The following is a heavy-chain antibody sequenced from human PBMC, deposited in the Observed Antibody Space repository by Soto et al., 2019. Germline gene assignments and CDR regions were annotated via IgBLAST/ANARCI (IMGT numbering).Heavy chain of an antibody. V-gene: IGHV3-23*01. CDR1: GFTFSSYA. Sequence: GGSLRLSCAASGFTFSSYAMSWVRQAPGKGLEWVSAISGSGSSTYYADSVKGRFTISRDNSKNTLYLQMNSLRAEDTAVYYCAAGTTMDYFDYWGQGTLVTVSS. CDR2: ISGSGSST. CDR3: AAGTTMDYFDY. D-gene: IGHD4-17*01. J-gene: IGHJ4*02.